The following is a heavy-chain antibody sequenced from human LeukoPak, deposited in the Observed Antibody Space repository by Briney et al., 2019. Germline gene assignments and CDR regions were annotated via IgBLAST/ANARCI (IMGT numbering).Heavy chain of an antibody. D-gene: IGHD4-17*01. CDR1: GGSISSGSYY. Sequence: ASETLSLTCTVSGGSISSGSYYWSWIRQPAGKGLEWIGRIYTSGSTNYNPSLKSRVTISVDTSKNQFSLKLSSVTAADTAVYYCARADDYGDSAGVSDAFDIWGQGTMVTVSS. CDR2: IYTSGST. J-gene: IGHJ3*02. V-gene: IGHV4-61*02. CDR3: ARADDYGDSAGVSDAFDI.